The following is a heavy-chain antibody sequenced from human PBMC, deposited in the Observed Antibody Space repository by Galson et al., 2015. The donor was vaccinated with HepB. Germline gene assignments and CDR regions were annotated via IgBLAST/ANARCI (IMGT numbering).Heavy chain of an antibody. D-gene: IGHD4-17*01. V-gene: IGHV1-69*04. Sequence: SVKVSCKASGGTFSSYAISWVRQAPGQGLEWMGRIIPILGIANYAQKFQGRVTITADKSTSTAYMELSSLRSEDTAVYYCARGYGDHTSDAFDIWGQGTMVTVSS. CDR3: ARGYGDHTSDAFDI. CDR2: IIPILGIA. CDR1: GGTFSSYA. J-gene: IGHJ3*02.